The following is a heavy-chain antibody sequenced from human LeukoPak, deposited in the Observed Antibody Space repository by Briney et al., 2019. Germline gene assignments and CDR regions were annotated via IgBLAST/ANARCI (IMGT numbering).Heavy chain of an antibody. CDR2: INPNSGGT. CDR1: GYTFTGYY. V-gene: IGHV1-2*02. J-gene: IGHJ4*02. CDR3: AREGIAAAGPVSDFDY. Sequence: ASVKLSCNASGYTFTGYYMHWVRQAPGQGLEWMGWINPNSGGTNYAQNIQGRVTMTRDTSTSNAYMDLSRLKPDATAVYDCAREGIAAAGPVSDFDYWGQGTLVTVSS. D-gene: IGHD6-13*01.